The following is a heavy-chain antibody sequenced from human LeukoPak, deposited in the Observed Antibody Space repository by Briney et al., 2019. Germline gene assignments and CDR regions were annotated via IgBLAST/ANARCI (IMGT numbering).Heavy chain of an antibody. CDR2: ISAYNGNT. CDR3: ARGIQLWCSWFDP. D-gene: IGHD5-18*01. J-gene: IGHJ5*02. V-gene: IGHV1-18*01. Sequence: GASVKVSCTASGYTFTSYGISWVRQAPGQGLEWMGWISAYNGNTNYAQKLQGRVTMTTDTSTSRAYMELRRLRSDDTAGYYCARGIQLWCSWFDPWGQGTLGTVSS. CDR1: GYTFTSYG.